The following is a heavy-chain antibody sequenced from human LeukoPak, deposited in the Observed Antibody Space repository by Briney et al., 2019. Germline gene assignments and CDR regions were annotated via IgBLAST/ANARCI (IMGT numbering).Heavy chain of an antibody. V-gene: IGHV3-74*01. D-gene: IGHD3-9*01. CDR2: INSDGSST. CDR1: GFTFSSYW. CDR3: AKASYYDILTGYSMGADY. Sequence: GGSLRLSCAASGFTFSSYWMHWVRQAPGKGLVWVSRINSDGSSTSYADSVKGRFTISRDNAKNTLYLQMNSLRAEDTAVYYCAKASYYDILTGYSMGADYWGQGTLVTVSS. J-gene: IGHJ4*02.